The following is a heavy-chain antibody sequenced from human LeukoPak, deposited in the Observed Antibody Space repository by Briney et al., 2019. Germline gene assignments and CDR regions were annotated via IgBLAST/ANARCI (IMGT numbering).Heavy chain of an antibody. Sequence: SETLSLTCTVSGGAISNYYWSWIRQPPGKGLEWIGYIYYSGSTSYNPSLKSRVTISVDTSKNQFSLKLSSVTAADTAVYYCVRDHYYDSSGYTFRHWGQGTLVTVSS. CDR1: GGAISNYY. V-gene: IGHV4-59*01. CDR2: IYYSGST. J-gene: IGHJ1*01. CDR3: VRDHYYDSSGYTFRH. D-gene: IGHD3-22*01.